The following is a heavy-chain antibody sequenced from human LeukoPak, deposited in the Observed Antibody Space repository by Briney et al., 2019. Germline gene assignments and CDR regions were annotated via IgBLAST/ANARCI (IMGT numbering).Heavy chain of an antibody. CDR3: AKTYSSGAMSLYFDY. CDR2: ISYDGSNK. CDR1: GFTFSSYA. D-gene: IGHD6-19*01. V-gene: IGHV3-30*18. Sequence: GRSLRLSCAASGFTFSSYAMHWVRQAPGKGLEWVAVISYDGSNKYYADSVKGRFTISRDNSKNTLYLQMNSLRAEDTAVYYCAKTYSSGAMSLYFDYWGQGTLVTVSS. J-gene: IGHJ4*02.